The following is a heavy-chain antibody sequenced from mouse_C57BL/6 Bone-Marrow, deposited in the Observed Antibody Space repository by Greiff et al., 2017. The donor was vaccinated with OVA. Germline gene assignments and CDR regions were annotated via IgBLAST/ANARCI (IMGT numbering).Heavy chain of an antibody. CDR3: ARIYYYGSSYHWDD. CDR2: IYPGDGDT. J-gene: IGHJ2*01. V-gene: IGHV1-82*01. D-gene: IGHD1-1*01. Sequence: QVQLQQSGPELVRPGASVKISCKASGYAFSSSWMNWVKQRPGKGLEWLGRIYPGDGDTNYNGKFKGKATLTAYKSSSTSYMQLSSLTSEDAAVYVCARIYYYGSSYHWDDWGQGTTLTVAS. CDR1: GYAFSSSW.